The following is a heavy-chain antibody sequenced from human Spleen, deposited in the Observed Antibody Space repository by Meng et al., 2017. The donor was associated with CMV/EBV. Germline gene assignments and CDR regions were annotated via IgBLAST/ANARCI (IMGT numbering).Heavy chain of an antibody. CDR2: ISSSSLNI. D-gene: IGHD3-3*01. V-gene: IGHV3-48*04. J-gene: IGHJ3*01. CDR1: GFSFRSYS. CDR3: ARDPDFGVAKDAFDL. Sequence: GESLKISCAASGFSFRSYSMNWVRQAPGQGLEWVSYISSSSLNIFYSDSVKGRFTISRDNAKNSLYLQMNSLRAEDMAVYFCARDPDFGVAKDAFDLWGQGTVVTVSS.